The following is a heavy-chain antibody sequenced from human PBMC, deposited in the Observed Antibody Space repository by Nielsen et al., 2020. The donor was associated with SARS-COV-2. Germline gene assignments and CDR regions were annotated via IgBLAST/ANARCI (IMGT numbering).Heavy chain of an antibody. D-gene: IGHD7-27*01. J-gene: IGHJ6*02. Sequence: GESLKISCAASGFTFSSYWMSWVRQAPGKGLEWVANIKQDGSEKYYVDSVKGRFTISRDNAKNSLYLQMNSLRAEDTAVYYCAKLITPWGYYYGMDVWGQGTTVTVSS. CDR3: AKLITPWGYYYGMDV. CDR2: IKQDGSEK. CDR1: GFTFSSYW. V-gene: IGHV3-7*03.